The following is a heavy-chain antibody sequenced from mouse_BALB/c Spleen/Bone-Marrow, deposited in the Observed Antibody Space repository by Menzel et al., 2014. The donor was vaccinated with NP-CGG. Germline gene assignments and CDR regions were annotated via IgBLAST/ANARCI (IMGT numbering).Heavy chain of an antibody. CDR2: IHPGTNST. CDR1: GYTFTSYW. V-gene: IGHV1-55*01. J-gene: IGHJ2*01. Sequence: QVQLQQSGAELVKPGTSVKMSCKASGYTFTSYWTHWVKQRPGQGLEWIGDIHPGTNSTNYNEKFKTKATLTVDTSSSTAYMQLSSPTSEDSAVYYCAREEDFFDYWGQGTTLTVSS. CDR3: AREEDFFDY.